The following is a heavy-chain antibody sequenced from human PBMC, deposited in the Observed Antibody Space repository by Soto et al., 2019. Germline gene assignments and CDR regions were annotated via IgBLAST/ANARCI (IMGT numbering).Heavy chain of an antibody. V-gene: IGHV3-23*01. D-gene: IGHD2-21*02. CDR1: GFTFSSYA. CDR2: ISGSGGST. J-gene: IGHJ4*02. CDR3: ATDMRAGDRNFDY. Sequence: EVQLLESGGGLVQPGGSLRLSCAASGFTFSSYAMSWVRQAPANGLEWVSAISGSGGSTYYADSVQGRFTISRDNSKNTLYLQMNSLRAEDTAVYYCATDMRAGDRNFDYWGQGTLVTVSS.